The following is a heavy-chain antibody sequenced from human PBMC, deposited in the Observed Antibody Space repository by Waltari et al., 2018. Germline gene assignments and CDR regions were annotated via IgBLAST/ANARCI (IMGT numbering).Heavy chain of an antibody. CDR1: GCSLRIYY. CDR2: IYTSGST. V-gene: IGHV4-4*07. D-gene: IGHD3-10*01. J-gene: IGHJ4*02. CDR3: ARGWFGEFFDY. Sequence: QVQLQESGPGLVKPSEPLSLTCPVSGCSLRIYYWTWIRQPAGKGLEWIGRIYTSGSTNYNPSRKSRVTMSVDTSKNQFSLKMSSVTAADTAVYYCARGWFGEFFDYWGQGTLVTVSS.